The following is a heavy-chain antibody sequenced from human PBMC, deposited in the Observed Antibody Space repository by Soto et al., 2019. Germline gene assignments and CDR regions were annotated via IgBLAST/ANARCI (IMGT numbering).Heavy chain of an antibody. J-gene: IGHJ6*02. V-gene: IGHV1-69*02. CDR3: ARGKIVVVVVADTPGVDSYGMDV. CDR2: IIPILGIA. D-gene: IGHD2-15*01. Sequence: QVQLVQSGAEVKKPGSSVKVSCKASGGTFSSYTISWVRQAPGQGLEWMGRIIPILGIANYAQKFQGRVTITADKSTSTAYMELSSLRSEDTAVYYCARGKIVVVVVADTPGVDSYGMDVWGQGTTVTVSS. CDR1: GGTFSSYT.